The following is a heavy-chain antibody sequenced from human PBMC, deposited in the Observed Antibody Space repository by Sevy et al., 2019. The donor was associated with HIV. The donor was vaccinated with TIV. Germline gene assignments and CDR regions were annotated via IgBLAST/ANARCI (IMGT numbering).Heavy chain of an antibody. CDR2: FDPEDGET. CDR1: GYTLTELS. CDR3: ATGRYYYDSSGYYYTSRGNWFDY. Sequence: ASVNVSCKVSGYTLTELSMHWVRQAPGKGLEWMGGFDPEDGETIYAQKFQGRVTMTEDTSTDTAYMELSSLGSEDTALYYCATGRYYYDSSGYYYTSRGNWFDYWGQGTLVTVSS. D-gene: IGHD3-22*01. J-gene: IGHJ4*02. V-gene: IGHV1-24*01.